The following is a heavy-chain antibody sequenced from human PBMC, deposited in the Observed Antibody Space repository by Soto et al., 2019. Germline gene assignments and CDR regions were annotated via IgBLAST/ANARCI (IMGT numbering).Heavy chain of an antibody. CDR1: GGSISSSSYY. Sequence: SETLSLTCTVSGGSISSSSYYWGWIRQPPGKGLEWIGSIYYSGSTYYNPSLKSRVTISVDTSKNQFSLRLRSVTAADTAVYYCFLHLFSYGHSLLSLCGPGSLVPVSS. D-gene: IGHD2-21*01. CDR2: IYYSGST. CDR3: FLHLFSYGHSLLSL. J-gene: IGHJ4*01. V-gene: IGHV4-39*01.